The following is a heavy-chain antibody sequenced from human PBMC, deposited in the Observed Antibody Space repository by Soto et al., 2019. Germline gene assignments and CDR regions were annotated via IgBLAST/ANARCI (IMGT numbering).Heavy chain of an antibody. D-gene: IGHD2-2*01. CDR1: GGTFSSYA. J-gene: IGHJ6*02. Sequence: QVQLVQSGAEVKKPGSSVKVSCKASGGTFSSYAISWVRQAPGQGLEWMGGIIPIFGTANYAQKFQGRVTITADESTSTAYMELSSLRSEDTAVYYCAREGSGISTSWRLENYYYYGMDVWGQGTTVTVSS. CDR2: IIPIFGTA. V-gene: IGHV1-69*12. CDR3: AREGSGISTSWRLENYYYYGMDV.